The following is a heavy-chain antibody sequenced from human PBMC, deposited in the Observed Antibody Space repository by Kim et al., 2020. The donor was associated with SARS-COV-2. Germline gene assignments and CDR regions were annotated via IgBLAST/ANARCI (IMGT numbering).Heavy chain of an antibody. CDR2: INTDTGNP. J-gene: IGHJ4*02. V-gene: IGHV7-4-1*02. CDR3: TRVIWGPYRYTDY. D-gene: IGHD3-16*02. Sequence: ASVKVSCKASGYTFTMNAISWVRQAPGQGLEWMGWINTDTGNPTYAQAFTRRFVFSVDTSVTTAYLQISSLEPADTALYYCTRVIWGPYRYTDYWGPGTL. CDR1: GYTFTMNA.